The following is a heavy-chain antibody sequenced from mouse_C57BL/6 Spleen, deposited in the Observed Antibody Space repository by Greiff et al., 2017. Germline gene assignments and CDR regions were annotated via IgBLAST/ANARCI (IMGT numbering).Heavy chain of an antibody. V-gene: IGHV2-9-1*01. D-gene: IGHD2-5*01. J-gene: IGHJ3*01. CDR3: ASSNYEGKTWFAY. CDR1: GFTLTSYA. CDR2: IWTGGGT. Sequence: VQLQQSGPGLVAPSQSLSITCTVSGFTLTSYAISWVRQPPGKGLEWLGVIWTGGGTNYNSALKSRLSISKDNSKSQVFLKMNSLQTADTARYYCASSNYEGKTWFAYWGQGTLVTVSA.